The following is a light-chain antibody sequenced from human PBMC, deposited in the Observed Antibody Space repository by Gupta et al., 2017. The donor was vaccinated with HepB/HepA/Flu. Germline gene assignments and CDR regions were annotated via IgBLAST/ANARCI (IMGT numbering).Light chain of an antibody. J-gene: IGLJ1*01. V-gene: IGLV1-47*02. CDR1: SSNVGRDN. CDR3: AAWDNSLRGEV. Sequence: QSVLTQPPSASGTPGQRVTISCSGSSSNVGRDNVYWYQQLPGTAPKLLIYNDDQRPSGVPDRFSGSKSGTSASLAISGLRAEDEADYYCAAWDNSLRGEVFGTGTWVTVL. CDR2: NDD.